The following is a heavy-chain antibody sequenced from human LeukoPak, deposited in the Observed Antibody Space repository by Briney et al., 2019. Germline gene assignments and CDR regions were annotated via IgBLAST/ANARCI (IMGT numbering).Heavy chain of an antibody. Sequence: SVKVSCKASGGTFSSYAISWVRQAPGQGLEWMGGIIPIFGTANYAQKFQGRVTITADESTSTAYMELSSLRSEDTAVYYCARDFWSGPYYYYGMDVWGQGTTVTFSS. J-gene: IGHJ6*02. CDR1: GGTFSSYA. V-gene: IGHV1-69*13. CDR3: ARDFWSGPYYYYGMDV. D-gene: IGHD3-3*01. CDR2: IIPIFGTA.